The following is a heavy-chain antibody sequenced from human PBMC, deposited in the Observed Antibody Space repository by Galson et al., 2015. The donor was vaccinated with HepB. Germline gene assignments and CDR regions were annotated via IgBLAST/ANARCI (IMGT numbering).Heavy chain of an antibody. CDR1: GFTFGSYA. CDR3: ARDFYYYDSSGYYAYYYYYGMDV. CDR2: ISYDGSNK. V-gene: IGHV3-30-3*01. J-gene: IGHJ6*02. Sequence: SLRLSCAASGFTFGSYAMHWVRQAPGKGLEWVAVISYDGSNKYYADSVKGRFTISRDNSKNTLYLQMSSLRAEDTAVYYCARDFYYYDSSGYYAYYYYYGMDVWGQGTTVTVSS. D-gene: IGHD3-22*01.